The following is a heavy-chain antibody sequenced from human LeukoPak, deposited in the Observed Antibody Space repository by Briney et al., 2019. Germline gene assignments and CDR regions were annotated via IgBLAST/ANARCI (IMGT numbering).Heavy chain of an antibody. CDR2: INHSGST. CDR3: ARASEDYYYYYMDV. Sequence: SETLSLTCAVYGGSFSGYYWSWIRQPPGKGLEWIGEINHSGSTNYDPSLKSRVTISVDTSKNQFSLKLSSVTAADTAVYYCARASEDYYYYYMDVWGKGTTVTISS. V-gene: IGHV4-34*01. CDR1: GGSFSGYY. J-gene: IGHJ6*03. D-gene: IGHD1-14*01.